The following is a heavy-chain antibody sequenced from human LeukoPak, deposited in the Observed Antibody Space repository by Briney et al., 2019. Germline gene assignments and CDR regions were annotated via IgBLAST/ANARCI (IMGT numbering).Heavy chain of an antibody. Sequence: GSLRLSCAASGFTFSSYWMHWVRHAPGKGRVWVSRINGDGSSTSYADSVKGRFTFSRDNAKNTLYLQMNSLRAEDTAVYYCARSATGGYFDYWGQGTLVTVSS. CDR3: ARSATGGYFDY. D-gene: IGHD2-15*01. V-gene: IGHV3-74*01. CDR2: INGDGSST. J-gene: IGHJ4*02. CDR1: GFTFSSYW.